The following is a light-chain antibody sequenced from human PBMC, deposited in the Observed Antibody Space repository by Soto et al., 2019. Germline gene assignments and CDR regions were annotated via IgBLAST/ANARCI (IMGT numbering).Light chain of an antibody. CDR1: SSNIGAGYD. CDR2: GNS. CDR3: QSYDSSLSSYV. J-gene: IGLJ1*01. V-gene: IGLV1-40*01. Sequence: QPVLTQPPSVSGAPGQRVTISCTGRSSNIGAGYDVHWYQQLPGTAPKLLIYGNSNRPSGVPDRFSGSKSGTSASLAITGLQAEDEADYYCQSYDSSLSSYVFGTGTKVTVL.